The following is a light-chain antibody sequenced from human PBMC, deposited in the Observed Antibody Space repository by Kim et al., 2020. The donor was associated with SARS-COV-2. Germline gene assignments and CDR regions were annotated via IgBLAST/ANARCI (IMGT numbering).Light chain of an antibody. V-gene: IGLV1-44*01. CDR1: NSNIGINT. CDR3: ATWDDSLNAWV. Sequence: GQRVTISCSGSNSNIGINTVNWYQQFAGTAPKLLIYRDNQRPSGVPDRFSGSKSGTSASLALSGLLSEDEADYYCATWDDSLNAWVFGGGTKLTVL. CDR2: RDN. J-gene: IGLJ3*02.